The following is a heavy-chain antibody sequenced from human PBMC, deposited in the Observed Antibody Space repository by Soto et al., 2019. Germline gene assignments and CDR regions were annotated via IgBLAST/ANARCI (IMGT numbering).Heavy chain of an antibody. CDR2: IIPILGIA. D-gene: IGHD6-13*01. CDR1: GGTFSSYT. V-gene: IGHV1-69*08. CDR3: ARDPYSSIRYYGMDV. J-gene: IGHJ6*02. Sequence: QVQLVQSGAEVKKPGSSVKVSCKASGGTFSSYTISWVRQAPGQGLEWMGRIIPILGIANYAQKFQGRVTTXXDXSXXTAYMELSSLRSEDTAVYYCARDPYSSIRYYGMDVWGQGTTVTVSS.